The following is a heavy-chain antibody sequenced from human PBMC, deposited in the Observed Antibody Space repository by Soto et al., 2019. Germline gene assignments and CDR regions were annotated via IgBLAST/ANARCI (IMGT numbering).Heavy chain of an antibody. CDR1: GFTFSSYA. CDR3: AKDRGDSSSWGGFDY. CDR2: ISGSGGST. J-gene: IGHJ4*02. D-gene: IGHD6-13*01. Sequence: GGSLRLSCAASGFTFSSYAMSWVRQAPGKGLEWVSAISGSGGSTYYADSVKGRFTISRDNSKNTLYLQMNSLRAEDTAIYYCAKDRGDSSSWGGFDYWGQGTLVTVSS. V-gene: IGHV3-23*01.